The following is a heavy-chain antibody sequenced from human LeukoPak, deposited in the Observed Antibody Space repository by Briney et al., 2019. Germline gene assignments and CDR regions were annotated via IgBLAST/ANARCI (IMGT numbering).Heavy chain of an antibody. D-gene: IGHD2-21*01. V-gene: IGHV3-7*05. CDR1: GFTFSTYW. J-gene: IGHJ4*02. CDR3: ARMLFGRPFDY. CDR2: IKEDGSEK. Sequence: GGSLRLSCAASGFTFSTYWMSWVRQAPGKGLEWVANIKEDGSEKNYLDSVKGRFTISRDNARNSLYLQMNSLRAEDTAVYYCARMLFGRPFDYWGQGTLVT.